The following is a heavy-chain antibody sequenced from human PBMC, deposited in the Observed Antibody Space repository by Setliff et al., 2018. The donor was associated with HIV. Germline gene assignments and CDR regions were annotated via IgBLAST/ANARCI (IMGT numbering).Heavy chain of an antibody. CDR2: IYYSGST. J-gene: IGHJ4*02. CDR3: ARYDYGDFDY. V-gene: IGHV4-59*12. CDR1: GGSISSYY. Sequence: SETLSLTCTVSGGSISSYYWSWIRQPPGKGLEWIGYIYYSGSTNYNPPLKSRVTISVDTSKNQFSLNLSSVTAADTAVYYCARYDYGDFDYWGQGTPVTVSS. D-gene: IGHD4-17*01.